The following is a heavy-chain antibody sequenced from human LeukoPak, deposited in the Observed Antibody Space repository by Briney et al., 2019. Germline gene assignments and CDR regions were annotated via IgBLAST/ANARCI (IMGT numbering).Heavy chain of an antibody. CDR3: AREKPFYDSSGYYYPIAFDY. CDR1: GFTFSSYA. V-gene: IGHV3-20*04. Sequence: GGSLRLSCAASGFTFSSYAMHWVRQAPGKGLEWVSGINWNGGSTGYADSVKGRFTIARDNVKNSLYLQMNSLRAEDTALYYCAREKPFYDSSGYYYPIAFDYWGQGTLVTVSS. J-gene: IGHJ4*02. D-gene: IGHD3-22*01. CDR2: INWNGGST.